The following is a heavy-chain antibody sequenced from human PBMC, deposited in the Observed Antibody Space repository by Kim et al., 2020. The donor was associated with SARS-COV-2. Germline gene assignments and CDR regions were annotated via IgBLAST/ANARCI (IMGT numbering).Heavy chain of an antibody. CDR3: ARDRSIPIAVAGTVRPYYFDY. J-gene: IGHJ4*02. CDR1: GGSISSGSYY. Sequence: SETLSLTCTVSGGSISSGSYYWSWIRQPAGKGLEWIGRIYTSGSTNYNPSLKCRVTISVDTSKNQFSLKLSSVTAADTAVYYCARDRSIPIAVAGTVRPYYFDYWGQGTLVTVSS. V-gene: IGHV4-61*02. CDR2: IYTSGST. D-gene: IGHD6-19*01.